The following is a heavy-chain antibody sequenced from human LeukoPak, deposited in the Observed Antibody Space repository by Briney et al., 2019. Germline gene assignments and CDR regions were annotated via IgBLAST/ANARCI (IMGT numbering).Heavy chain of an antibody. V-gene: IGHV1-8*01. Sequence: ASVKVSCTASGYTFTSYDINWVRQATGQGLEWMGWMNPNGGNTGYAQKLQGRVTMTRNTSISTAYMELSSLRAEDTALYYCARVRVPAAIRSGYGMDVWGQGTTVTVSS. CDR2: MNPNGGNT. CDR3: ARVRVPAAIRSGYGMDV. D-gene: IGHD2-2*02. J-gene: IGHJ6*02. CDR1: GYTFTSYD.